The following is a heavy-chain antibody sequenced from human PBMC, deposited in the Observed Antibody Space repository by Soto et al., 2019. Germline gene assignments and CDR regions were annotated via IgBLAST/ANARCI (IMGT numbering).Heavy chain of an antibody. CDR1: GFPFSSYA. Sequence: GGSLRLSCAASGFPFSSYAMSWVRKDTGKGLEWVSAISGSGGSTYYADSVKGRFTISRDNSKNTLYLQMNSLRAEDTAVYYCAKEIKPLIGSGSYGDYWGQGTLVTVSS. V-gene: IGHV3-23*01. CDR2: ISGSGGST. J-gene: IGHJ4*02. D-gene: IGHD3-10*01. CDR3: AKEIKPLIGSGSYGDY.